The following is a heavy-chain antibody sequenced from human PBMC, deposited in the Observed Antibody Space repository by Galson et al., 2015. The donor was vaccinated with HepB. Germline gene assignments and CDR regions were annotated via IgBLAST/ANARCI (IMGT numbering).Heavy chain of an antibody. CDR3: TTEALTTVTTFDY. J-gene: IGHJ4*02. CDR1: GFTFSNAW. V-gene: IGHV3-15*01. CDR2: IKSKTDGGTT. Sequence: SLRLSCAASGFTFSNAWMSWVRQAPGKGLEWVGRIKSKTDGGTTDYAAPVKGRFTISRDDSKNTLYLQMNSLKTEDTAVYYCTTEALTTVTTFDYWGQGTLVTVSS. D-gene: IGHD4-17*01.